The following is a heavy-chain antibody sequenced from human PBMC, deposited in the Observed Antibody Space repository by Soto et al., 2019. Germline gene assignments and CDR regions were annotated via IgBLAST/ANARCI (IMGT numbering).Heavy chain of an antibody. CDR2: IIPILGIA. CDR1: GGTFSSYT. V-gene: IGHV1-69*02. J-gene: IGHJ6*02. D-gene: IGHD3-10*01. CDR3: ARVVGRRGSTNYYHYGMDV. Sequence: QVQLVQSGAEVKKPGSSVKVSCKASGGTFSSYTISWVRQAPGQGLEWMGRIIPILGIANYAQKFQGRVTITADKSTSTAYMELSSLRSEDTAVYYCARVVGRRGSTNYYHYGMDVWGQGTTVTVS.